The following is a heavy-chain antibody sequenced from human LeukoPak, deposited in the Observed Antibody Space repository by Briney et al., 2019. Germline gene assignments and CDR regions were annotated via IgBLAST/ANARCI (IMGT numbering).Heavy chain of an antibody. V-gene: IGHV4-4*02. CDR2: IFHSGAT. CDR1: GGSIGTTHW. CDR3: ASWSTRFPSY. D-gene: IGHD3-3*01. J-gene: IGHJ4*02. Sequence: SETLSLTCAVSGGSIGTTHWWSWVRQPPGKGLEWIGEIFHSGATNYRPSLGSRVTISLDKSKNQFSLKLSSVTAADTAVYYCASWSTRFPSYWGQGTLVIVSS.